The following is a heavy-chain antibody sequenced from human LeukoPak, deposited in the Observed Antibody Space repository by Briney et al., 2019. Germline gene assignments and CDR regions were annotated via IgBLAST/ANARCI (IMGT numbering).Heavy chain of an antibody. CDR2: INPNSGGT. Sequence: ASVKVSCKASGYTFTGYYMHWVRQAPGQGLEWMGWINPNSGGTNYAQKFQGRVTMTRDTSVSTAYMELSRLRSDDTAVYYCARGPLITIFGVLWDYWGQGTLVTVSS. J-gene: IGHJ4*02. CDR1: GYTFTGYY. V-gene: IGHV1-2*02. CDR3: ARGPLITIFGVLWDY. D-gene: IGHD3-3*01.